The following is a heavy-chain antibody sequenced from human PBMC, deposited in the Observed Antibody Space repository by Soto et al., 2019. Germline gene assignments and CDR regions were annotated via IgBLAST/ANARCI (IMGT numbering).Heavy chain of an antibody. CDR1: GYTFTLYG. D-gene: IGHD5-12*01. V-gene: IGHV1-18*01. CDR2: ISPDNGNT. CDR3: ARALGYSGYAGMDV. Sequence: QVQLVQSGGEVKKPGASVKVSCKASGYTFTLYGINWVRQAPGQGLEWMGWISPDNGNTNYAQKLQGRGTMTTDTSTSTAYMELRSLRSDDTAVYYCARALGYSGYAGMDVWGQGTTVTVSS. J-gene: IGHJ6*02.